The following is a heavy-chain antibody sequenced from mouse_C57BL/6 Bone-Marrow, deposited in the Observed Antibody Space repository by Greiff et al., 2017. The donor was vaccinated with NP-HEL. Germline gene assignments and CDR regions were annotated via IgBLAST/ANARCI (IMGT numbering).Heavy chain of an antibody. CDR3: ASRQLRLRGYCDY. D-gene: IGHD3-2*02. V-gene: IGHV1-69*01. CDR1: GYTFTSYW. Sequence: VQLQQPGAELVMPGASVKLSCKASGYTFTSYWMHWVKQRPGQGLEWIGEIDPSDSYTNYNQKFKGKSTLTVDKSSSTAYMQLSSLTSEDSAVYYCASRQLRLRGYCDYWGQGTTLTVSS. CDR2: IDPSDSYT. J-gene: IGHJ2*01.